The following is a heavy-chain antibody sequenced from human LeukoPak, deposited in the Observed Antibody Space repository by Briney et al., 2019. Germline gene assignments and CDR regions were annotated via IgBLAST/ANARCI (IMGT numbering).Heavy chain of an antibody. J-gene: IGHJ4*02. CDR2: IYYSGST. CDR1: GGSISSYY. CDR3: ARDTAAAGYFDY. V-gene: IGHV4-59*01. Sequence: PSETLSLTCTVSGGSISSYYWSWIRQPPGKGLEWIGYIYYSGSTNYNPSLKSRVTISVDTSKNQFSLKLSSVTAADTAVYYCARDTAAAGYFDYWGQGTLVTVSS. D-gene: IGHD6-13*01.